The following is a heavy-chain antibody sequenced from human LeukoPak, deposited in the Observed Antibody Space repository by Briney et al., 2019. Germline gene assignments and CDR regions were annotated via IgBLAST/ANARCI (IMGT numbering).Heavy chain of an antibody. J-gene: IGHJ6*03. CDR3: ARGPYDSRGRDYYYYYMDV. D-gene: IGHD3-22*01. CDR2: KNPNSGNT. CDR1: GYTFTSYD. Sequence: GASVKVSCKASGYTFTSYDINWVRQATGQGLEWMGWKNPNSGNTGYAQKFQGRVTMTRNTSISTAYMELSSLRSEDTAVYYCARGPYDSRGRDYYYYYMDVWGKGTTVTVSS. V-gene: IGHV1-8*01.